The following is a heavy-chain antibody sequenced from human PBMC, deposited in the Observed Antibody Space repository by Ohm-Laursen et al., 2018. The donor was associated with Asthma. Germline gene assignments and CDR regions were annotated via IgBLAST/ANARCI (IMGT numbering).Heavy chain of an antibody. D-gene: IGHD2-15*01. J-gene: IGHJ5*02. Sequence: SLRLSCTASGFTFSNAWMSWVRQAPGKGLEWVGRIKSKTDGGTTDYAAPVKGRFTISRDDSKNTLYLQMNSLKTEDTAVYYCSTDPNQDIVVVVAATLWFDPWGQGTLVTVSS. CDR3: STDPNQDIVVVVAATLWFDP. CDR1: GFTFSNAW. CDR2: IKSKTDGGTT. V-gene: IGHV3-15*01.